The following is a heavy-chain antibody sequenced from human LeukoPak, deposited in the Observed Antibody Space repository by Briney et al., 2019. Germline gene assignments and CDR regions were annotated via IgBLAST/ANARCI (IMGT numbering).Heavy chain of an antibody. J-gene: IGHJ4*02. CDR3: ARALGQRITIFGVADY. CDR2: ISAYNGNT. Sequence: ASVKVSCKASGHTLTGYYLHWVRQAPGQGLEWMGWISAYNGNTNYAQKLQGRVTMTTDTSTSTAYMELRSLRSDDTAVYYCARALGQRITIFGVADYWGQGTLVTVSS. D-gene: IGHD3-3*01. CDR1: GHTLTGYY. V-gene: IGHV1-18*04.